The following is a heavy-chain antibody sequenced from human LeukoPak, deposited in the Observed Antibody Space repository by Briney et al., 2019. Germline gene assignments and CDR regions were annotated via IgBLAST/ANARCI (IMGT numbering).Heavy chain of an antibody. CDR2: ISHDGSNE. J-gene: IGHJ4*02. D-gene: IGHD3-10*01. V-gene: IGHV3-30*18. Sequence: PGGSLRLSCAASGFTFSSYGMHCVRQAPGEGLEWVAVISHDGSNEYYADSVKGRFTISRDNSKNTLYLQMTSLRAEDTAVYYFAKEGYYGSGSFPDYWGQGTLVTVSS. CDR3: AKEGYYGSGSFPDY. CDR1: GFTFSSYG.